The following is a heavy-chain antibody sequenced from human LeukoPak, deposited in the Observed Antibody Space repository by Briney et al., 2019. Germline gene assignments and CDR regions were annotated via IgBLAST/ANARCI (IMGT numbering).Heavy chain of an antibody. CDR2: FYYSGST. J-gene: IGHJ6*03. CDR3: ARDTYYYYYMDV. Sequence: SETLSLTCTVSGGSISYYYWSWIRQPPGKGLEWIGYFYYSGSTNYNPSLKSRVTISVDTSKNQFSLNLSSVTAADTAVYYCARDTYYYYYMDVWGKGTTVTVSS. V-gene: IGHV4-59*12. CDR1: GGSISYYY.